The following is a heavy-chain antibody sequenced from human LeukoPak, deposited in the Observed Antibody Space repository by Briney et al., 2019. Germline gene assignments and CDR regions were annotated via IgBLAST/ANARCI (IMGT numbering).Heavy chain of an antibody. CDR3: ARGSRYSSSWFYFDY. V-gene: IGHV4-59*13. J-gene: IGHJ4*02. D-gene: IGHD6-13*01. CDR1: GGSISSYY. Sequence: PSETLSLTCTVSGGSISSYYWSWIRQPPGKGLEWIGYIYYSGSTNCNPSLKSRVTISVDTSKNQFSLKLSSVTAADTAVYYCARGSRYSSSWFYFDYWGQGTLVTVSS. CDR2: IYYSGST.